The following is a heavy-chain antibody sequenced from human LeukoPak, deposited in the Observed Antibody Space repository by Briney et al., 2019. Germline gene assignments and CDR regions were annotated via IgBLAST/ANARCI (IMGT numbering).Heavy chain of an antibody. Sequence: GESLKISCKGSGYSFSDYWIGWVRQMPGKGLEWMGIIYPGDSDTRYSPSFQGQVTISADKSISTAYLQWSSLKPSDTAMYYCARGQLETATRGRALDIWGQGTMVIVSP. V-gene: IGHV5-51*01. CDR3: ARGQLETATRGRALDI. J-gene: IGHJ3*02. D-gene: IGHD5-24*01. CDR1: GYSFSDYW. CDR2: IYPGDSDT.